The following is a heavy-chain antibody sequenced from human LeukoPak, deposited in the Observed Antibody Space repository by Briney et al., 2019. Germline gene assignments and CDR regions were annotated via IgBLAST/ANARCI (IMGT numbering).Heavy chain of an antibody. Sequence: GGSLRLSCAASGFTFSSYWMSWVRQAPGKGLEWVANIKQDGSEKYYVDSVKGRFTISRDNAKNSLYLLMNSLRAEDTAVYYCAREWKYQLLHLNDYWGQGTLVTVSS. D-gene: IGHD2-2*01. CDR3: AREWKYQLLHLNDY. J-gene: IGHJ4*02. V-gene: IGHV3-7*01. CDR2: IKQDGSEK. CDR1: GFTFSSYW.